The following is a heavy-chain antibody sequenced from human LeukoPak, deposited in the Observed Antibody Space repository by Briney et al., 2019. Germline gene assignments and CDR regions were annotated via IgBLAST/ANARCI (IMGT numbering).Heavy chain of an antibody. CDR3: ARDYPLAYGVAGEASSDY. D-gene: IGHD4-17*01. Sequence: GGSLRLSCAASGFSFSDYYISWIRQAPGRGLEWVSYISSGGSTTYYADSVKGRFTISRDNAQKSVYLQMNSLRVEDTAVYYCARDYPLAYGVAGEASSDYWGQGTLVTVSS. CDR2: ISSGGSTT. V-gene: IGHV3-11*01. J-gene: IGHJ4*02. CDR1: GFSFSDYY.